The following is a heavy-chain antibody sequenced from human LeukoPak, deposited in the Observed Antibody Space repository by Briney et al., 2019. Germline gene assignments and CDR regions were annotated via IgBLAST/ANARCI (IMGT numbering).Heavy chain of an antibody. CDR1: GGTFSSYA. D-gene: IGHD6-6*01. V-gene: IGHV1-69*05. CDR2: IIPIFGTA. Sequence: SVKVSCKASGGTFSSYAISWVRQAPGQGLEWMGGIIPIFGTANYAQKFQGRVTITTDESTSTAYMELSSLRSEDTAVYYCATAWGAARLGAFDIWGQGTMVTVSS. J-gene: IGHJ3*02. CDR3: ATAWGAARLGAFDI.